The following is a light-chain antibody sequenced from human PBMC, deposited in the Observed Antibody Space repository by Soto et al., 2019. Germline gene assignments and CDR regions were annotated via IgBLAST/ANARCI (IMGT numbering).Light chain of an antibody. V-gene: IGKV3-15*01. J-gene: IGKJ4*01. CDR1: QSVSSN. CDR3: KQFSSYPLT. Sequence: EIVMTQSPATLSVSPGERATLSCRASQSVSSNLAWYQQTPGQAPRVVIYDASTRATVIPARFSGGGSGTDFTLTIRRLEPEDFAVYYCKQFSSYPLTFGGGTKVDI. CDR2: DAS.